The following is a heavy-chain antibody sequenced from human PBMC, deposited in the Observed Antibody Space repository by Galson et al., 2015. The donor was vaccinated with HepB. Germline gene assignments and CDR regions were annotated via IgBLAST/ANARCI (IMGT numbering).Heavy chain of an antibody. V-gene: IGHV1-69*13. J-gene: IGHJ6*02. CDR1: GGTFSSYA. CDR3: ACSAVRGGVWEGYYYGMDV. CDR2: IIPIFGTA. Sequence: SVTVSCKASGGTFSSYAISWVRQAPGQGLEWMGGIIPIFGTANYAQKFQGRVTITADESTSTAYMELSSLRSEDTAVYYCACSAVRGGVWEGYYYGMDVWGQGTTVTVSS. D-gene: IGHD3-10*01.